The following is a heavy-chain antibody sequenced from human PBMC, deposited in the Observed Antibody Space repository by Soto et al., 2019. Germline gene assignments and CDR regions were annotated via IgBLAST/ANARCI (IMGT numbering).Heavy chain of an antibody. CDR3: ARHAYNFLTFDS. D-gene: IGHD1-1*01. CDR1: GFTFTNYW. Sequence: EVQLVESGGGLVQPGGSLRLSCAASGFTFTNYWMNWVRQPPGKGLEWVANIKHLESEKFYVGSVRGRFTISRDNAKNSVYLQMDSLRAEDTAVYYCARHAYNFLTFDSWGQETLVTVSS. V-gene: IGHV3-7*01. J-gene: IGHJ4*02. CDR2: IKHLESEK.